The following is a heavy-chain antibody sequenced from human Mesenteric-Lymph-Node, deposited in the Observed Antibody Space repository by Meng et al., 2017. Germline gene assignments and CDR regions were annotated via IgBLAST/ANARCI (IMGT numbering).Heavy chain of an antibody. Sequence: QLGPQQSGAGLLRPSDCLCLTCAFYGGSFSGYYWCWSRQPPGKLLECVGEINHSGTTNYNPSLKSRVTISVDTSKNQFSLKLSAVTAADTAVYYCAARRVGATRTWLYWGQGTLVTVSS. D-gene: IGHD1-26*01. CDR1: GGSFSGYY. V-gene: IGHV4-34*01. CDR3: AARRVGATRTWLY. J-gene: IGHJ4*02. CDR2: INHSGTT.